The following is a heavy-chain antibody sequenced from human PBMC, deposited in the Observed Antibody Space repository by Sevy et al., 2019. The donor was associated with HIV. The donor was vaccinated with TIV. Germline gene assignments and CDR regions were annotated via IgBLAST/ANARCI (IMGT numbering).Heavy chain of an antibody. D-gene: IGHD3-3*01. CDR1: GLTFTSYA. Sequence: GGSLRLSCAASGLTFTSYAMNWVRQAPGKGLEWVSAITGTGSSTNYADSVKGRFTISRDNSKNTLYLQMNSLRAEDTAVYYCAKGGIWSPPTWFDPWGQGTLVTVSS. J-gene: IGHJ5*02. CDR3: AKGGIWSPPTWFDP. CDR2: ITGTGSST. V-gene: IGHV3-23*01.